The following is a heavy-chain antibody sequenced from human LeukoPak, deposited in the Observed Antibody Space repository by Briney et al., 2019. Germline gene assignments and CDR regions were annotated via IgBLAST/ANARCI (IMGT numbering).Heavy chain of an antibody. D-gene: IGHD3-22*01. J-gene: IGHJ4*02. CDR2: ISAYNGNT. CDR3: ARDNDSSGYYYVPGY. CDR1: GYTFTNYG. Sequence: GASVKVSCKASGYTFTNYGITWVRQAPGQGLEWIGWISAYNGNTNYAQKLQGRLTMTTDTSISTAYMGLSRLRSDDTAVYYCARDNDSSGYYYVPGYWSQGTLVTVSS. V-gene: IGHV1-18*01.